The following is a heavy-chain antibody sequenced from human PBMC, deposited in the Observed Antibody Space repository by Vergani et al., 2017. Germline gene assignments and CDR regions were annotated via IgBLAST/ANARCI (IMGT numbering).Heavy chain of an antibody. V-gene: IGHV4-30-4*01. CDR2: IHYSGTT. CDR3: ARRCSTTCSTMGRAAFDV. CDR1: GGSISSDDFY. Sequence: QLQLQESGPGLVKPSQTLSLSCTVSGGSISSDDFYWSCIRQPPGKGLEWIGYIHYSGTTYYNSSLKSRVSMSVATSKKQFSVKMNSETAADTAVYYYARRCSTTCSTMGRAAFDVWGQGTMVTVSS. J-gene: IGHJ3*01. D-gene: IGHD2-2*01.